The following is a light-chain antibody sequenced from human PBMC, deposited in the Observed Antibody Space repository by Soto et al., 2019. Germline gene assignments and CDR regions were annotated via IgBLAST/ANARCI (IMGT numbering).Light chain of an antibody. Sequence: EIVLTQSPATLSLSPGERATLSCRASQDISNNLVWYQQKPGQAPRLLIYDASTRALDTPARFAGSGSGTEFTLTISSLQSEDFAVYFCQQYNYWPITFGQGTRLEIK. CDR3: QQYNYWPIT. CDR2: DAS. J-gene: IGKJ5*01. V-gene: IGKV3-15*01. CDR1: QDISNN.